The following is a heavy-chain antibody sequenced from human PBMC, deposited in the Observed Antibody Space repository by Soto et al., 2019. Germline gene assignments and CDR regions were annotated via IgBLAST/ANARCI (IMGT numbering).Heavy chain of an antibody. CDR3: ARTSIEPRVFMYPFDS. Sequence: PSETLSLTCTVSGDSITSSSHYWVWIRQPPGKGLECIANIYYDGNTYYNPSLKSRVAISLDTSKNQFSLRLNSGTAADTAVYYCARTSIEPRVFMYPFDSWSQGTLVTVS. CDR2: IYYDGNT. D-gene: IGHD6-6*01. V-gene: IGHV4-39*01. J-gene: IGHJ4*02. CDR1: GDSITSSSHY.